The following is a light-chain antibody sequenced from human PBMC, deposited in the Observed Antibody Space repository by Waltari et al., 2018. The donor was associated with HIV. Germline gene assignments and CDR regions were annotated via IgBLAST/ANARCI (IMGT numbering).Light chain of an antibody. CDR2: DVS. J-gene: IGLJ1*01. Sequence: QSALTQPASVSGSPGQSITISCTGTSSDIGGYNSVSWYQQHPGKAPKLMISDVSHRPSGVSNRFSGSKSGNTASLTISGLQAEDEADYYCSSYTSSSTLGVFGSGTKVTVL. CDR1: SSDIGGYNS. CDR3: SSYTSSSTLGV. V-gene: IGLV2-14*03.